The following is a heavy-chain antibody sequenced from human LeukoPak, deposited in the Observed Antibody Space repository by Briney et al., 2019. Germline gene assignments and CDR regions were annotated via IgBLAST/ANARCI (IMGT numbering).Heavy chain of an antibody. CDR1: GFTFSDYY. CDR3: ARDFRSGYYKGGDNY. Sequence: GGSLRLSCAASGFTFSDYYMSWIRQAPGKGLEWVSYISSSGSTIYYADSVKGRFTISRGNAKNSLYLQMNSLRAEDTAVYYCARDFRSGYYKGGDNYWGQGTLVTVSS. J-gene: IGHJ4*02. V-gene: IGHV3-11*04. CDR2: ISSSGSTI. D-gene: IGHD3-22*01.